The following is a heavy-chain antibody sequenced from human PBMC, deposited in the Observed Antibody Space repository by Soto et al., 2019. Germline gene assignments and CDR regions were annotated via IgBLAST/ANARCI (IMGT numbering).Heavy chain of an antibody. Sequence: PGESLKISCKGSGDSLTSYWINWVRQMPGKGLEWMGRIDPYDSNTIYSPFLQGHVTISADKSTNTAYLHWSSLKASDTAIYYCAELSGSYRPFDYWGQGTVVTVSS. V-gene: IGHV5-10-1*01. CDR2: IDPYDSNT. CDR1: GDSLTSYW. J-gene: IGHJ4*02. D-gene: IGHD1-26*01. CDR3: AELSGSYRPFDY.